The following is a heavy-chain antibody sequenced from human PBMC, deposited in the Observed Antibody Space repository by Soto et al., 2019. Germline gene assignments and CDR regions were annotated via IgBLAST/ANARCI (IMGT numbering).Heavy chain of an antibody. CDR2: ISAYNGNT. CDR1: GYTFTSYG. J-gene: IGHJ4*02. CDR3: AIDPYPDYYDSSGQY. D-gene: IGHD3-22*01. Sequence: ASVKVSCKASGYTFTSYGISWVRQAPGQGLEGMGWISAYNGNTNYAQKLQGRVTMTTDTSTSTAYMELRSLRSDDTAVYYCAIDPYPDYYDSSGQYWGQGTLVTVSS. V-gene: IGHV1-18*01.